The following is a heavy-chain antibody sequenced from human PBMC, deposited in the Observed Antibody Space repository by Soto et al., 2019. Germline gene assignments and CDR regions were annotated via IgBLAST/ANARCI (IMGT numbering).Heavy chain of an antibody. D-gene: IGHD6-19*01. CDR1: GFTFSNYY. CDR3: ARVSASGWHVNGRDYFDS. Sequence: QVQLVESGGGLVKPGGSLRLSCAASGFTFSNYYMTWIRQAPGKGLECLSYISSREVTVYYADSVKGRFTISRDNTKNSRYRQMTTLRDEDTAVYYCARVSASGWHVNGRDYFDSWGQGTLVTVSS. CDR2: ISSREVTV. J-gene: IGHJ4*02. V-gene: IGHV3-11*01.